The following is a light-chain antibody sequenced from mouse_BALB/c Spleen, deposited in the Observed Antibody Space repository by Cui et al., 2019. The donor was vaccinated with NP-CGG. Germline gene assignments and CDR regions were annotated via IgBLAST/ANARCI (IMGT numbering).Light chain of an antibody. CDR3: TQWYSNHWV. V-gene: IGLV1*01. Sequence: QAVVPQASALTTSPSDTVTITCRSSTEPITSNNYANWAQEKPDHLFTGLMGGTNNRAQDVPARLSGSLIGNKAVLTITGAKAEDEAINFCTQWYSNHWVFGGGTKLTVL. CDR2: GTN. J-gene: IGLJ1*01. CDR1: TEPITSNNY.